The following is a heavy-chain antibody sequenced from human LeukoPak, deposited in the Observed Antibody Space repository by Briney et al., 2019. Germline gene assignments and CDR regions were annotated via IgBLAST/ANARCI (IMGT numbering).Heavy chain of an antibody. Sequence: ASVPVSCKASRYTFTHYGINWLRQAPGQGLEWMAWISPYNGNTNYAQKFQGRVTMTTDTSTSTANMELRSLTSDDTALYYCASAVEYSTSGDGFDVWGQGTMVTVSS. V-gene: IGHV1-18*01. CDR2: ISPYNGNT. D-gene: IGHD6-6*01. CDR1: RYTFTHYG. CDR3: ASAVEYSTSGDGFDV. J-gene: IGHJ3*01.